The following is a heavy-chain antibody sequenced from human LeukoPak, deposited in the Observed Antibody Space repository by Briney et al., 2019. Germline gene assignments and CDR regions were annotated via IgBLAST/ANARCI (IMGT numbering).Heavy chain of an antibody. CDR2: ISYSGST. D-gene: IGHD6-13*01. CDR3: ARQIAAATLYLFDY. V-gene: IGHV4-39*01. J-gene: IGHJ4*02. Sequence: SETLSLTCTVSGGSIISSSYYWGWIRQPPGKGLEWIGSISYSGSTYYNPSLKSRVTISVDTSKNQFSLKVSSVTAADTAVYYCARQIAAATLYLFDYWGQGTLVTVSS. CDR1: GGSIISSSYY.